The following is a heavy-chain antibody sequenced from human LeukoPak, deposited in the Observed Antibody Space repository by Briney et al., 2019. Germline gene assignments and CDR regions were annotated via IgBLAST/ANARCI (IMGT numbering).Heavy chain of an antibody. J-gene: IGHJ4*02. CDR3: AKDWGNWGYGYYFDH. CDR2: ISYDGSNK. V-gene: IGHV3-30*18. CDR1: GFAFSTYG. Sequence: GGSLRLSCAASGFAFSTYGMHWVRQAPGKGLEWVAVISYDGSNKYYADSVKGRFTISRDNSKNTLYLQMNSLRAEDTAVYYCAKDWGNWGYGYYFDHWGQGTLVTVSS. D-gene: IGHD7-27*01.